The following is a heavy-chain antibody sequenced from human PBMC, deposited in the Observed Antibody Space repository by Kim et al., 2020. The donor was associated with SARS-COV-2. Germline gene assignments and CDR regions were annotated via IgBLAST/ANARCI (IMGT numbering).Heavy chain of an antibody. D-gene: IGHD6-19*01. V-gene: IGHV3-48*02. CDR1: GFNFNDYG. Sequence: GGSLRLCCVGFGFNFNDYGINWVRQAPGKGLEWISYISRTSGSIYYADSVKGRFTIARDKAEKSVFLQMNSLRDDDTAVYYCARELEIWTMAVLIGVPTYYNGLDVWGQGTTVTVSS. J-gene: IGHJ6*02. CDR2: ISRTSGSI. CDR3: ARELEIWTMAVLIGVPTYYNGLDV.